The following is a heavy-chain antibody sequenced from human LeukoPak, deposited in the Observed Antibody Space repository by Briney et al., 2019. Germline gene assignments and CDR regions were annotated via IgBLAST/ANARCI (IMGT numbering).Heavy chain of an antibody. CDR3: VKSGSGSFRSAFDI. Sequence: TGGSLRLSCAASGFTFSSYAMSWVRQAPGKGLEWVSGDTGSGGSSSSADSVKGRFTISRDNSKNTLDLQMNSLRAEDTAVYYCVKSGSGSFRSAFDIWGQGTMVTVSS. D-gene: IGHD3-10*01. J-gene: IGHJ3*02. V-gene: IGHV3-23*01. CDR2: DTGSGGSS. CDR1: GFTFSSYA.